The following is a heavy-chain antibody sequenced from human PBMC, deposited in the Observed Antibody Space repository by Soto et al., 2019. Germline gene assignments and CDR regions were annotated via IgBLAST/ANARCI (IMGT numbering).Heavy chain of an antibody. CDR3: ARDSQRVQIPSTGWFDP. CDR1: GYRFSTSG. V-gene: IGHV1-3*01. D-gene: IGHD2-2*01. Sequence: QVQLVQSGAELKKPGTSVKISCETSGYRFSTSGVHWLRQAPGQSLEWMGWINAADGDTKYSQKFQGRVTLSRDTSASTAHMQLSSLTSEDTSTYYCARDSQRVQIPSTGWFDPWGQGTVVTVSS. J-gene: IGHJ5*02. CDR2: INAADGDT.